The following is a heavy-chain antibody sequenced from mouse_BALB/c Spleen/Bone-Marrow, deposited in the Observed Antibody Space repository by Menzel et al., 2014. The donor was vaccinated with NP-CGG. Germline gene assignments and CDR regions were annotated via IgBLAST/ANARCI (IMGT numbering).Heavy chain of an antibody. CDR2: IHPSDSET. J-gene: IGHJ3*01. CDR1: GYSFINYW. Sequence: QVQLKESGAELVRPGASVKLSCKASGYSFINYWMNWVKQRPGQGLEWIGMIHPSDSETRLNQKFKDKATLTADKSSSTAYMQLSSPTSEDSAVYYCARFGNYEGFAYWGQGTLVTVSA. D-gene: IGHD2-1*01. V-gene: IGHV1-74*01. CDR3: ARFGNYEGFAY.